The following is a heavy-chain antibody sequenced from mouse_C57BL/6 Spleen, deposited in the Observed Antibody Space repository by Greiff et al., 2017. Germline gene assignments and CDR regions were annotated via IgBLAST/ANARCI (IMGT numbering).Heavy chain of an antibody. V-gene: IGHV5-4*01. CDR1: GFTFSSYA. CDR2: ISDGGSYT. Sequence: EVQLQESGGGLVKPGGSLKLSCAASGFTFSSYAMSWVRQTPEKRLEWVATISDGGSYTYYPDNVKGRFTISRDNAKNNLYLQMSHLKSEDTAMYYCAREGDGYDEGFYYAMDYWGQGTSVTVSS. J-gene: IGHJ4*01. CDR3: AREGDGYDEGFYYAMDY. D-gene: IGHD2-2*01.